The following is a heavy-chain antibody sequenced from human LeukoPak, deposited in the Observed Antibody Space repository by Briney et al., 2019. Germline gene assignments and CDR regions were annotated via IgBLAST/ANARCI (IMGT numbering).Heavy chain of an antibody. CDR3: ARGRLDYYYMDV. Sequence: TETLSLTCAVYGGSLSGYFWSWIRQPPGKGLEWIGEIHHTGATNYKPSLKSRVSISLDMSKNQLSLEMRSVTAADTAVYYCARGRLDYYYMDVWGRGTTVTVSS. V-gene: IGHV4-34*01. CDR2: IHHTGAT. J-gene: IGHJ6*03. CDR1: GGSLSGYF. D-gene: IGHD3-9*01.